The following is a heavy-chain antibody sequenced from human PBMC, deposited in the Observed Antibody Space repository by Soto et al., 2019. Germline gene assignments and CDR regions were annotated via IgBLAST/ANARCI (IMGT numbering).Heavy chain of an antibody. CDR2: ISSSGSTI. D-gene: IGHD5-12*01. Sequence: PGGSLRLSCAASGFTFSSYEMNWVRQAPGKGLEWGSYISSSGSTIYYADSVKGRFTISRDNAKNSLYLQMNSLRAEDTAVYYCARRGSGYDDYYYYYGMDVWGQGTTVTVSS. CDR3: ARRGSGYDDYYYYYGMDV. V-gene: IGHV3-48*03. CDR1: GFTFSSYE. J-gene: IGHJ6*02.